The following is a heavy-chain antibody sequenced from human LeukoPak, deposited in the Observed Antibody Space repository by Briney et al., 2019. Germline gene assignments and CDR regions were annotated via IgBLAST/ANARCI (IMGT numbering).Heavy chain of an antibody. Sequence: ASVKVSCKASGYTFTSYGISWVRQAPGQGLEWMGWISAYNGNTNYAQKFQGRVTMTRDTSTSTVYMELSSLRSEDTAVYYCARVRLPAAIVDAFDIWGQGTMVTVSS. CDR1: GYTFTSYG. J-gene: IGHJ3*02. D-gene: IGHD2-2*02. CDR2: ISAYNGNT. CDR3: ARVRLPAAIVDAFDI. V-gene: IGHV1-18*01.